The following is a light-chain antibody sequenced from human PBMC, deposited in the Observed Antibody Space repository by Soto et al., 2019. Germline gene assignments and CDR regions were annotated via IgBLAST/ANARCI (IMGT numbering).Light chain of an antibody. Sequence: NFMLTQPHSVSESPGKTVTISCSDSGGSIATNYVQWYQQRPGSAPITIIYEDNQRPSGVPDRFSGSIDSSSNSASLTISGLWAEDEAHYYCLSYDTQYVVFGGGTKLTVL. CDR3: LSYDTQYVV. CDR2: EDN. J-gene: IGLJ2*01. V-gene: IGLV6-57*02. CDR1: GGSIATNY.